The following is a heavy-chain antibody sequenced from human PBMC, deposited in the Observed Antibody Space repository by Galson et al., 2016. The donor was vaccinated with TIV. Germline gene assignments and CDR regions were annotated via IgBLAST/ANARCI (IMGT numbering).Heavy chain of an antibody. V-gene: IGHV1-3*01. CDR1: GYTFRIYA. Sequence: SVKVSCKASGYTFRIYAMHWVRQAPGQRLEWMGCINAGNDNTKYSQRFQGRVTITRYTSANTAYMELSSLRSEDTAVYYCARPPYCGGDCFKYDSWGQGTLVTVSS. CDR3: ARPPYCGGDCFKYDS. CDR2: INAGNDNT. D-gene: IGHD2-21*01. J-gene: IGHJ4*02.